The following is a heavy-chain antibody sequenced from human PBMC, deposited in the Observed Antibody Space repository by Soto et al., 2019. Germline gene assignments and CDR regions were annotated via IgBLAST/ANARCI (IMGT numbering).Heavy chain of an antibody. J-gene: IGHJ3*02. D-gene: IGHD5-12*01. CDR2: IWYDGSNK. CDR3: ARVKLEEYSGYDEADAFDI. CDR1: GFTFSSYG. V-gene: IGHV3-33*01. Sequence: GGSLRLSCAASGFTFSSYGMHWVRQAPGKGLEWVAVIWYDGSNKYYADSVKGRFTISRDNSKNTLYLQMNSLRAEDTAVYYCARVKLEEYSGYDEADAFDIWGQGTMVTVSS.